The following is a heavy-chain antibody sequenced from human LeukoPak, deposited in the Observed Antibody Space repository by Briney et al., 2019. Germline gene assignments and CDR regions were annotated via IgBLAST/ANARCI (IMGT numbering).Heavy chain of an antibody. Sequence: GGSLRLSCAASGFTFSTSAMTWVRQAPGKGLEWVSTISGSGGKTYYVDSVKGRFTISRDNSKNTLYLQMNSLRAEDTAVYYCAKEGCYANDCPSLNWFDPWGQGTLVTVSS. J-gene: IGHJ5*02. D-gene: IGHD3-16*01. CDR1: GFTFSTSA. CDR2: ISGSGGKT. CDR3: AKEGCYANDCPSLNWFDP. V-gene: IGHV3-23*01.